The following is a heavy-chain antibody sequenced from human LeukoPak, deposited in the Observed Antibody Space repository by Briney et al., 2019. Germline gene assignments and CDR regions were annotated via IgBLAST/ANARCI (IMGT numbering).Heavy chain of an antibody. Sequence: SETLSLTCTVSGGSISSSSYYWGWIRQPPGKGLEWIGSIYYSGSTYYNPSLESRVTISVDTSKNQFSLKLSSVTAADTAVYYCARPKGLLWFGEWGQGTLVTVSS. CDR1: GGSISSSSYY. CDR2: IYYSGST. V-gene: IGHV4-39*01. J-gene: IGHJ4*02. CDR3: ARPKGLLWFGE. D-gene: IGHD3-10*01.